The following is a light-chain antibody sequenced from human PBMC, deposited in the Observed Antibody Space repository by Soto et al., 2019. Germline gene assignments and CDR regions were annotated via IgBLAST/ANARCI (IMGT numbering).Light chain of an antibody. CDR3: QQYNSYSWT. CDR2: KAS. Sequence: DIQMTQSPSTLSGSVGDRVTITLRASQTISSWLAWYQQKPGKAPKLLIYKASTLESGVPSRFSGSGSGTEFTLTISSLQPDDFATYYCQQYNSYSWTFGQGTKVDI. V-gene: IGKV1-5*03. J-gene: IGKJ1*01. CDR1: QTISSW.